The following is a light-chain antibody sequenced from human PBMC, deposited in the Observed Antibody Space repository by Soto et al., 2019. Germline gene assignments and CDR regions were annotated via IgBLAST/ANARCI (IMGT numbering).Light chain of an antibody. J-gene: IGKJ2*01. CDR2: DAS. CDR1: QSISSW. CDR3: QQYNSYSYT. Sequence: DIQMTQSPSTLSASVGDRVTITCRASQSISSWLAWYQQKPGQAPKLLIYDASSLESGVPSRFSGSGSGTEFTLTSSSLQPDDFATYYCQQYNSYSYTFGQGTKLEIK. V-gene: IGKV1-5*01.